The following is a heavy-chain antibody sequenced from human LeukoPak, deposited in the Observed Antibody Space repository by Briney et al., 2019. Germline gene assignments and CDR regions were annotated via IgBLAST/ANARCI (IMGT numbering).Heavy chain of an antibody. CDR3: ARAKLDDCGGVCDQYFQH. V-gene: IGHV1-2*02. D-gene: IGHD2-21*02. CDR1: GYTFTGYY. Sequence: ASVKVSCKASGYTFTGYYMHWVRQAPGQGLEWMGWINPNSGGTNFAQKFQGRVTLTRDTSIDTAYMELSSLRSDDTAVYYCARAKLDDCGGVCDQYFQHWGQGTLVTVSS. CDR2: INPNSGGT. J-gene: IGHJ1*01.